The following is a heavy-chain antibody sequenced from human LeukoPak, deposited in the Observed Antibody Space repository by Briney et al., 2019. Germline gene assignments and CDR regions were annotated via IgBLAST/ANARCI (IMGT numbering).Heavy chain of an antibody. V-gene: IGHV3-7*01. J-gene: IGHJ6*02. CDR2: INQDGSEK. CDR1: GFTLSSYW. Sequence: PGGSLRLSCAASGFTLSSYWVTWVRQAPGKGLEWVAHINQDGSEKYCVDSVKGRFTISRDNAKNSVYLQMDSLRAGDTDVYYCARGHYGLDVWGQGTTVTVS. CDR3: ARGHYGLDV.